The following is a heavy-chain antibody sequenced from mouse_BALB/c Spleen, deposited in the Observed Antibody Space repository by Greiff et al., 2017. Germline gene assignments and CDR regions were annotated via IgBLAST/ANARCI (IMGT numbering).Heavy chain of an antibody. V-gene: IGHV3-2*02. Sequence: EVKLVESGPGLVKPSQSLSLTCTVTGYSITSDYAWNWIRQFPGNKLEWMGYISYSGSTSYNPSLKSRISITRDTSKNQFFLQLNSVTTEDTATYYCASLLTGFFAYWGQGTLVTVSA. CDR2: ISYSGST. D-gene: IGHD4-1*01. CDR1: GYSITSDYA. CDR3: ASLLTGFFAY. J-gene: IGHJ3*01.